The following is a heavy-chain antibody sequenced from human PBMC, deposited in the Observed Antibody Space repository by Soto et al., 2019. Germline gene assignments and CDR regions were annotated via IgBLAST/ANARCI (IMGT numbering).Heavy chain of an antibody. CDR1: GGSISSYY. D-gene: IGHD2-15*01. CDR2: IYYSRST. CDR3: ASHSYCSGGSCYSSFPH. J-gene: IGHJ1*01. Sequence: SETLSLTCTVSGGSISSYYWRWIRQPPGKGLEWIGYIYYSRSTNYNPSLKSRVTISVDTSKNQFSLKLSSVTAADTAVYYCASHSYCSGGSCYSSFPHWGQGALVTVSS. V-gene: IGHV4-59*08.